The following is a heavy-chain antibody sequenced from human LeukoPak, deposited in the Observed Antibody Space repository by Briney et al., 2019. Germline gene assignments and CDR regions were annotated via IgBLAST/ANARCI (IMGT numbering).Heavy chain of an antibody. CDR2: IYYSGST. CDR1: GGSISSYY. V-gene: IGHV4-59*01. CDR3: ARDFGYSGSYYFGY. J-gene: IGHJ4*02. Sequence: SETLSLTCTVSGGSISSYYWSWIRQPPGKGLEWIGYIYYSGSTNYNPSLKSRVTISVDTSKNQFSLKLSSVTAADTAVYYCARDFGYSGSYYFGYWGQGTLVTVSS. D-gene: IGHD1-26*01.